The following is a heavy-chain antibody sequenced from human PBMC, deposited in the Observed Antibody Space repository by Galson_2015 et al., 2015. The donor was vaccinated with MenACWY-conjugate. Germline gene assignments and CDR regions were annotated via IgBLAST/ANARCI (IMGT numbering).Heavy chain of an antibody. D-gene: IGHD6-19*01. Sequence: QSGAEVKKPGESLQISCKGSGYSFTSYYIGWVRQMPGKGLEWMGIINPGDSDTRYRPSFQGQVTISADKSISTAYLQWSSLKASDTAIYYCARQNEDSSGWKEFDYWGQGTLVTVSS. CDR3: ARQNEDSSGWKEFDY. V-gene: IGHV5-51*01. CDR1: GYSFTSYY. CDR2: INPGDSDT. J-gene: IGHJ4*02.